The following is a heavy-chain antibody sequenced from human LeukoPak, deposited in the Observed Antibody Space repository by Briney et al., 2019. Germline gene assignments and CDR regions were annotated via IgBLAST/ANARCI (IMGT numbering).Heavy chain of an antibody. CDR2: IYSGGNT. CDR3: ARKTDSGGQGDY. Sequence: GSLRLSCAASGVTVSSNYMSWVRQAPGKGLECVSVIYSGGNTYYADSVKGRFTISRDNSKNTLYLQMNSLRAEDTAVYYCARKTDSGGQGDYWGPGTLVTVSS. CDR1: GVTVSSNY. J-gene: IGHJ4*02. D-gene: IGHD3-22*01. V-gene: IGHV3-66*01.